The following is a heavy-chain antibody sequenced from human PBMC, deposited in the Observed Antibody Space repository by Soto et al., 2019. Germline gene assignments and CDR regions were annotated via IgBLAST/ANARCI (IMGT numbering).Heavy chain of an antibody. CDR2: IYPGDSDT. J-gene: IGHJ6*02. Sequence: GESLKISCKGPGYTFTNYWIGWVRQMPGKGLEWMGIIYPGDSDTKYNPSFQGQVTISADKSITTTYLQWSSLKASDTAIYYCAASIFYYGMDVWGQGTTVTVSS. CDR1: GYTFTNYW. V-gene: IGHV5-51*01. CDR3: AASIFYYGMDV.